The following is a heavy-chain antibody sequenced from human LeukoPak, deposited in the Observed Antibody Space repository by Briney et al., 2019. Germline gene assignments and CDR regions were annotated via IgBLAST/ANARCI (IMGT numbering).Heavy chain of an antibody. V-gene: IGHV3-23*01. CDR1: GFTFSSYA. Sequence: GGSLRLSCAASGFTFSSYAMNWVRQAPGKGLEWVSRIGASGDITYYADSVKGRFTISRDNPQNTLYLQMNSLRAADAAVYYCAKDRYGSGSYPVFDCWGQGTLVTVSS. CDR2: IGASGDIT. D-gene: IGHD3-10*01. CDR3: AKDRYGSGSYPVFDC. J-gene: IGHJ4*02.